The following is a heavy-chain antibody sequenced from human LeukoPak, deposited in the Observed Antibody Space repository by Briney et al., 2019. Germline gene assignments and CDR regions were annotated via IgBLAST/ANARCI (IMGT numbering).Heavy chain of an antibody. CDR3: ARVVVSSSSDYFDY. J-gene: IGHJ4*02. CDR2: TSYDESNK. Sequence: GGSLRLSCAASGFTFSNYAMHWVRQAPGKGLEWVAVTSYDESNKYYADSVKGRFTISKDNSKKTLYLQMNSLRGEDTAVYYCARVVVSSSSDYFDYWGQGTLVIVSS. CDR1: GFTFSNYA. V-gene: IGHV3-30*04. D-gene: IGHD6-6*01.